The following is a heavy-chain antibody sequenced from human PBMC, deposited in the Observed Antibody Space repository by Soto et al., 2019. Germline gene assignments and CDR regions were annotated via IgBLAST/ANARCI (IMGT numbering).Heavy chain of an antibody. J-gene: IGHJ4*02. V-gene: IGHV3-49*03. CDR3: TSVGWGVRFDY. Sequence: PGGSLRLSCTASGFTFGDYAMSWFRQAPGKGLEWVGFIRSKAYGGTTEYAASVKGRFTISRDDSKSIAYLQMNSLKTEDTAVYYCTSVGWGVRFDYRAQRTLVTGSS. CDR2: IRSKAYGGTT. D-gene: IGHD6-19*01. CDR1: GFTFGDYA.